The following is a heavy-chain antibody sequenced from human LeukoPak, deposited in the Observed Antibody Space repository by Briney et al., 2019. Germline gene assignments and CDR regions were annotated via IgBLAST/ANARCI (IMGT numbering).Heavy chain of an antibody. CDR3: ARAHVYSGTYFDY. Sequence: SQTLSLTCTVSGGSISTGDYYWSWIRQPPGKGLEWIGYIYYSGSTYYNPSLKSRVIISLDTSKNQFSLKLSSVTAADTAVYYCARAHVYSGTYFDYWGQGTLVTVSS. D-gene: IGHD1-26*01. J-gene: IGHJ4*02. V-gene: IGHV4-30-4*01. CDR1: GGSISTGDYY. CDR2: IYYSGST.